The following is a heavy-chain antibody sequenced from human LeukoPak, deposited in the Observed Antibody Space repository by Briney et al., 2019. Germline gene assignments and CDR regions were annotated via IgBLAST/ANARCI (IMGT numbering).Heavy chain of an antibody. D-gene: IGHD2-21*02. V-gene: IGHV4-38-2*02. Sequence: SETLSLTCAVSGYSISSGYYWGWIRQPPGKGLEWIGSIYHSGSTYYNPSLKSRVTISVDTSKNQFSLKLSSVTAADTAVYYCARDVPYCGGDCTGGAFDIWGQGTMVTVSS. CDR1: GYSISSGYY. CDR2: IYHSGST. J-gene: IGHJ3*02. CDR3: ARDVPYCGGDCTGGAFDI.